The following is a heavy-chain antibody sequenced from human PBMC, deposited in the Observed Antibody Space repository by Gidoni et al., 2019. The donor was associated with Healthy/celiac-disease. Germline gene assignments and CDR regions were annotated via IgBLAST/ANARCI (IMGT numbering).Heavy chain of an antibody. CDR1: GFPFSRYS. J-gene: IGHJ3*02. V-gene: IGHV3-21*01. CDR3: AREGDIVRTGRAFDI. Sequence: EVQLVASGGGLVKPGGSLRLSCAASGFPFSRYSMNWVRQAPGKGLEWVSSISSSSSYIYYADSVKGRFTISRDNAKNSLYLQMNSLRAEDTAVYYCAREGDIVRTGRAFDIWGQGTMVTVSS. D-gene: IGHD2-15*01. CDR2: ISSSSSYI.